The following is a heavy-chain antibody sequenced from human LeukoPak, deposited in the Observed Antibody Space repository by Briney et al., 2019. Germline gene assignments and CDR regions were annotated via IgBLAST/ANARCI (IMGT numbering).Heavy chain of an antibody. CDR1: GFTFSDYC. CDR2: ISSSNSYT. V-gene: IGHV3-11*06. D-gene: IGHD3-22*01. CDR3: ARVVGGSGYNQEFDY. Sequence: GGSLRLSCAASGFTFSDYCMSWIRQAPGKGLEWVSYISSSNSYTNYADSVKGRFTISRDNAKNSLYLQMNSLRAEDTAVYYCARVVGGSGYNQEFDYWGQGTLVTVSS. J-gene: IGHJ4*02.